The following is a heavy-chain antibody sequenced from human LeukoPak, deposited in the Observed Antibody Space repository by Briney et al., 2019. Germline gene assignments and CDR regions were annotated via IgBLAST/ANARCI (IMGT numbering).Heavy chain of an antibody. CDR1: GGSVSSGSYY. CDR2: IYYSGST. V-gene: IGHV4-61*01. J-gene: IGHJ4*02. CDR3: GRDQFGGADFDS. Sequence: SETLSLTCTASGGSVSSGSYYWSWIRQPPGKGLEWIVYIYYSGSTNYNPSLKRRVTISVDMSKNQFSLRLSSVTTADTAVYYCGRDQFGGADFDSWGQGTLVTVSS. D-gene: IGHD3-16*01.